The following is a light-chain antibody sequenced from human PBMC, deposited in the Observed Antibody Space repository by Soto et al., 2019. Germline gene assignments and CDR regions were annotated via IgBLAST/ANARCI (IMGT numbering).Light chain of an antibody. CDR1: QSISYW. Sequence: DIQMTQSPSTLSASVGDRVTITCRASQSISYWLAWYQQKPGKAPNLLIYKASSLESGVPSRFSGSGSGTEITLPISSLQPDDFSNYYCQQYNNYWTFGQGTKVEIK. CDR2: KAS. V-gene: IGKV1-5*03. CDR3: QQYNNYWT. J-gene: IGKJ1*01.